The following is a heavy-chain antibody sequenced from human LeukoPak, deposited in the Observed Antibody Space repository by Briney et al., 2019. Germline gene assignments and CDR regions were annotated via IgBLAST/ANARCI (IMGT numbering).Heavy chain of an antibody. D-gene: IGHD2-2*01. J-gene: IGHJ4*02. CDR1: GFTFSSYG. Sequence: GGSLRLSCAASGFTFSSYGMHWVRQAPGKGLDWVAFVHHDGSNKYYADSVKGRFTISRDNSKNTLYLQMNSLRAEDTAVYYCASTRRYYFDYWGQGTLVTVSS. CDR3: ASTRRYYFDY. CDR2: VHHDGSNK. V-gene: IGHV3-30*02.